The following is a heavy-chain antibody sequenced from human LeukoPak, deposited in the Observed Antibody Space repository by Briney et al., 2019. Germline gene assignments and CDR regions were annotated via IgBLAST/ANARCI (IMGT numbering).Heavy chain of an antibody. D-gene: IGHD3-10*01. CDR1: GGLFSNYA. J-gene: IGHJ5*02. CDR2: INAGNGNT. Sequence: ASVKVSCKASGGLFSNYAMHWVRQAPGQRLEWMGWINAGNGNTKYSQKFQGRVTTTRDTSASTAYMELSSLRSEDTAVYYCARDLWFASGTSMVRGVNWFDPWGQGTLVTVSS. V-gene: IGHV1-3*01. CDR3: ARDLWFASGTSMVRGVNWFDP.